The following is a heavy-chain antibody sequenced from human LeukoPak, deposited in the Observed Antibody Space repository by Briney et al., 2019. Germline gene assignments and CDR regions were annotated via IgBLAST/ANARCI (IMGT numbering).Heavy chain of an antibody. J-gene: IGHJ4*02. CDR3: AREELAAGRPFVY. D-gene: IGHD1-26*01. CDR1: GYTFTGYY. CDR2: INPNSGGT. V-gene: IGHV1-2*02. Sequence: ASVKVSCKASGYTFTGYYMHWVRQAPGQGLEWMGWINPNSGGTNYAQKFQGRVTMTRDTSINTAYMELSRLRSDDTAVYYCAREELAAGRPFVYWVQGTLVTVSS.